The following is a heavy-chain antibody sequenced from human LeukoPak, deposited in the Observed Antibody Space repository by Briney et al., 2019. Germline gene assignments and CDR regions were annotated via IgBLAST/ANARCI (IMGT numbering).Heavy chain of an antibody. V-gene: IGHV3-30-3*01. CDR3: ASDLVQWLVLQFGDY. CDR1: GFTFSSYA. D-gene: IGHD6-19*01. CDR2: ISYDGSNK. J-gene: IGHJ4*02. Sequence: GGSLRLSCAASGFTFSSYAMHWVRQAPGKGLEWVAVISYDGSNKYYADSVKGRFTISRDNSKNTLYLQMNSLRAEDTAVYYCASDLVQWLVLQFGDYWGQGTLVTVSS.